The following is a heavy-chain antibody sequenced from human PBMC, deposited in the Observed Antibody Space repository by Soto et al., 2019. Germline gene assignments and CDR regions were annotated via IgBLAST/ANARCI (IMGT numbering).Heavy chain of an antibody. CDR2: IRYHGREQ. J-gene: IGHJ4*02. Sequence: QVQLVESGGGVVQPGASLSLSCAASGFTFNIYGIHWVRQAPGKGLEYVAGIRYHGREQFYADSVRGRFTISRDNSKNMVSLQMNSLRAEDTAVYYCGRGFGSAVYASHFDYWGQGTPVTVSS. CDR1: GFTFNIYG. CDR3: GRGFGSAVYASHFDY. D-gene: IGHD3-10*01. V-gene: IGHV3-33*01.